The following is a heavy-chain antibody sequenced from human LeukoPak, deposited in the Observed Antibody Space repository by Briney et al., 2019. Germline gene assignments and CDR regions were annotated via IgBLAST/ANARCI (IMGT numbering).Heavy chain of an antibody. J-gene: IGHJ4*02. CDR3: AKDPVFRIVGAYYFDY. CDR2: IYSGGST. CDR1: GFTVSSNY. V-gene: IGHV3-53*01. Sequence: TGGSLRLSCAASGFTVSSNYMSWVRQAPGKGLEWVSVIYSGGSTYYADSVKGRFTISRDNSKNTLYLQMNSLRAEDTAVYYCAKDPVFRIVGAYYFDYWGQGALVTVSS. D-gene: IGHD1-26*01.